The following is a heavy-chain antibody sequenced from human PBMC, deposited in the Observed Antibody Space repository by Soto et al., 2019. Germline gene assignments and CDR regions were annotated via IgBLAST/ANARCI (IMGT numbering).Heavy chain of an antibody. V-gene: IGHV1-69*12. D-gene: IGHD2-8*01. CDR1: GGTFSSYA. J-gene: IGHJ4*02. CDR2: IIPIFGTA. Sequence: QVQLVQSGAEVKKPGSSVKVSCKASGGTFSSYAIRWVRQAPGQGLEWMGGIIPIFGTANYAQKFQGRVTIAADESTSTAYLELSSLRSEDTALYYCARDLGLMVYANFDYWGQGTLVTVSS. CDR3: ARDLGLMVYANFDY.